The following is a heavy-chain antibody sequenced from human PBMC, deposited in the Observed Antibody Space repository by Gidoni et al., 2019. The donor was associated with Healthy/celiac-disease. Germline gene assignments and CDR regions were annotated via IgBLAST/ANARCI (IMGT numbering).Heavy chain of an antibody. Sequence: EVQLVESAGGLVRPGRSLRLSCAASEFTFDDYAMLWVRQAPGKGLEWVSCISWNSGSIAYAESVKGRIPISRDNDKNSLYLQMMSLRAEDTSLYDCAKDNDAPGPAWGQRTLVTV. D-gene: IGHD6-13*01. V-gene: IGHV3-9*01. CDR3: AKDNDAPGPA. CDR1: EFTFDDYA. CDR2: ISWNSGSI. J-gene: IGHJ5*02.